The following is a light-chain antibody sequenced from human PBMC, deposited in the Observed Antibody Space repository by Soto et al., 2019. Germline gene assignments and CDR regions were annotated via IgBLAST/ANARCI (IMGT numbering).Light chain of an antibody. CDR3: SSYTISTTLV. CDR1: SSDVGGYNY. J-gene: IGLJ1*01. V-gene: IGLV2-14*01. Sequence: ALTQPASVSGSPGQSITISCTGTSSDVGGYNYVSWYQQHPGKAPKLMIYEVSNRPSGVSTRFSGSKSGNTASLTISGLQAEDEADYYCSSYTISTTLVFGTGTKVTVL. CDR2: EVS.